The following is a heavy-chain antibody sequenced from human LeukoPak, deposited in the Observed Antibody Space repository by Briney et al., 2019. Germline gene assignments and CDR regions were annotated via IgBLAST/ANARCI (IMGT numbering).Heavy chain of an antibody. CDR3: AQSVYSGSLREDY. V-gene: IGHV3-30*03. CDR1: GFTFRSYG. CDR2: ILYDGSKK. D-gene: IGHD1-26*01. J-gene: IGHJ4*02. Sequence: GRSLRLSCAASGFTFRSYGMHWVRQAPGTGLEWVAFILYDGSKKYYADSVKGRFTISRDNSKNTLDLQMNSLRTEDTAVYYCAQSVYSGSLREDYWGQGTLVTVSS.